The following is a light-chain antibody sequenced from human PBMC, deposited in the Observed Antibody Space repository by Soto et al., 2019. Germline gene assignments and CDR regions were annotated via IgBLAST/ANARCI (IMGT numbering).Light chain of an antibody. V-gene: IGKV1-5*01. Sequence: DIQMTQSPSTLSGSVGDRVTITCRASQTISSWLAWYQQKPGTAPKVLIYHASNLQSGVPSRFSGSGSGTEFTLTISSLQPDDFATYYCQQYNSYLWTFGQGTKVDI. CDR2: HAS. CDR1: QTISSW. CDR3: QQYNSYLWT. J-gene: IGKJ1*01.